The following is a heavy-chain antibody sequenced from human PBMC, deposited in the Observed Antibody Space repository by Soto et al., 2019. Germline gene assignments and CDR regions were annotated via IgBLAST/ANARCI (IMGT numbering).Heavy chain of an antibody. V-gene: IGHV4-34*01. CDR2: INHSGST. D-gene: IGHD2-2*01. Sequence: QVQLQQWGAGLLKPSETLSLTCADYGGSFSGYYWSWIRQPPRKGLEWIGEINHSGSTNYNPSLKSRVTISVDTSKNQFSLKLSSVTAADTAVYYCFVRCSSTSCPEPDAFDIWGQGTMVTVSS. CDR3: FVRCSSTSCPEPDAFDI. J-gene: IGHJ3*02. CDR1: GGSFSGYY.